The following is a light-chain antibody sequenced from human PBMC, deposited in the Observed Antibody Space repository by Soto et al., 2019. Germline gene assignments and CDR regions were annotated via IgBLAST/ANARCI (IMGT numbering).Light chain of an antibody. CDR3: QQYEFLPVT. J-gene: IGKJ2*01. Sequence: DIHMTQSPSTPSASVRERVTVTAQASQDITNCLNWYHQKPGKAPKLLIYDASNLETGVPSRFSGSGSGRHFTFPITSLQPEDIGTYYCQQYEFLPVTFGRGTKVDI. V-gene: IGKV1-33*01. CDR1: QDITNC. CDR2: DAS.